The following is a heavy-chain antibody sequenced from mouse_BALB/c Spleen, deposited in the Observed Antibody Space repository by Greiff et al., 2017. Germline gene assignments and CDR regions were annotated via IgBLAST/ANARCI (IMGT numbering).Heavy chain of an antibody. D-gene: IGHD1-1*01. V-gene: IGHV14-4*02. J-gene: IGHJ1*01. CDR3: FITTANRCFDV. CDR2: IDPENGDT. Sequence: EVQLQQSGAELVRPGASVKLSCTASGFNIKDYYMHWVKQRPEQGLEWIGWIDPENGDTEYDPKFQGKATMTADTYSNTAYMQLSSLTSEDTAVYYFFITTANRCFDVWGAGTTVTVSA. CDR1: GFNIKDYY.